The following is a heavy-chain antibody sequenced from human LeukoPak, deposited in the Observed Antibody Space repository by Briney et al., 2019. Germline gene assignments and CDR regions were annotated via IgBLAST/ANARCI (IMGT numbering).Heavy chain of an antibody. CDR3: ARSKVPATGNWFDP. CDR1: GGSFSGYY. CDR2: INHSGST. Sequence: PSETLSLTCAVYGGSFSGYYWSWIRQPPGKGLEWIGEINHSGSTNYNPSLKSRVTISVDTSKSQFSLKLSSVTAADTAVYYCARSKVPATGNWFDPWGQGTLVTVSS. V-gene: IGHV4-34*01. D-gene: IGHD2-21*02. J-gene: IGHJ5*02.